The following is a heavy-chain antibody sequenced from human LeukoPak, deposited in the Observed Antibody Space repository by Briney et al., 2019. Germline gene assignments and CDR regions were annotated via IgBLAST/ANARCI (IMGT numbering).Heavy chain of an antibody. CDR2: IRYDGSNK. CDR3: AKAPGCGTSCYGEYYYYYYMDV. D-gene: IGHD2-2*01. CDR1: GFTFSSYG. J-gene: IGHJ6*03. Sequence: GGSLRLSCAASGFTFSSYGMHWVRQAPGKGLEWVAFIRYDGSNKYYADSVKGRFTISRDNSKNTLYLQMNSLRAEDTAVYYCAKAPGCGTSCYGEYYYYYYMDVWGKGTTVTVSS. V-gene: IGHV3-30*02.